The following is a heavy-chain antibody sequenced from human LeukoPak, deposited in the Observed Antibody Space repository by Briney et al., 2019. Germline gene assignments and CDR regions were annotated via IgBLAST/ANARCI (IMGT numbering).Heavy chain of an antibody. J-gene: IGHJ6*03. Sequence: SETLSLTCTVSGGSISSGGYYWSWLRQHPGKGLEWIGYIYYSGSTYYNPSLKSRVTISVDTSKSQFSMKLSSVSAADTAVYYCARAGFGESYYYYYYMDVWGKGTTVTVSS. CDR1: GGSISSGGYY. CDR2: IYYSGST. CDR3: ARAGFGESYYYYYYMDV. D-gene: IGHD3-10*01. V-gene: IGHV4-31*03.